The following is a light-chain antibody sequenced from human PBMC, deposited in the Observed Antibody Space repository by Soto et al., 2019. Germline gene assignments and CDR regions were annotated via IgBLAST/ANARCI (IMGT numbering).Light chain of an antibody. J-gene: IGKJ2*01. V-gene: IGKV1-39*01. CDR3: QQGYSTPT. CDR2: AAS. Sequence: DIQMTQSPSSLSASVGDRVTITCRASQSISSYLNWYQQKPGKAPKLLIYAASSLQSGVPSRFSGSGSGTDFTLTISSLQPEYFATYYCQQGYSTPTFGQGTKLEIK. CDR1: QSISSY.